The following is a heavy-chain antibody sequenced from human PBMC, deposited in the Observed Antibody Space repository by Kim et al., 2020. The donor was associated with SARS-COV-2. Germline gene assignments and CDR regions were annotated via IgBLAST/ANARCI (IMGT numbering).Heavy chain of an antibody. CDR1: GFTFRNYY. V-gene: IGHV3-11*01. CDR3: GRAKGLDSSAWFGDL. Sequence: GGSLRLSCSASGFTFRNYYMSWIRQRPGKGLEWVSYISATGDLASYADSVKGRFNISRDNTRNELILQMNSLRVDDTAVYYCGRAKGLDSSAWFGDLWSPGATVTVSS. CDR2: ISATGDLA. D-gene: IGHD6-19*01. J-gene: IGHJ6*02.